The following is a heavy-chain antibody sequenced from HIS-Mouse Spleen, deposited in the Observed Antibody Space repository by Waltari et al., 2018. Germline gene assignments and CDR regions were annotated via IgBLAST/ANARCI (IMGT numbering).Heavy chain of an antibody. CDR1: GGSISSSSYY. Sequence: QLQLQESGPGLVKPSETLSLTCTVSGGSISSSSYYWGWIRQPPGKGLEWIGSIYYSGSTYYNPSLKSRVTISVDTSKNQFSLKLSSVTAADTAVYYCARDGSGWPFDYWGQGTLVTVSS. CDR3: ARDGSGWPFDY. V-gene: IGHV4-39*07. D-gene: IGHD6-19*01. J-gene: IGHJ4*02. CDR2: IYYSGST.